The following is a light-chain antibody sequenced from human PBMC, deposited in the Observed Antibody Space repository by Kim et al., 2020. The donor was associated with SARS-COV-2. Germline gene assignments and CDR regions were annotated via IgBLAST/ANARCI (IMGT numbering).Light chain of an antibody. CDR2: GAS. Sequence: EIVMTQSPATLSVSPGDRATLSCRASQGVSSNLAWFQQKPGQAPRLLIYGASTRATGIPARFSGTGSGTEFTLTISSLQSEDFAVYYCQQYNSWPPVTFGQGTRLEIK. V-gene: IGKV3-15*01. J-gene: IGKJ5*01. CDR3: QQYNSWPPVT. CDR1: QGVSSN.